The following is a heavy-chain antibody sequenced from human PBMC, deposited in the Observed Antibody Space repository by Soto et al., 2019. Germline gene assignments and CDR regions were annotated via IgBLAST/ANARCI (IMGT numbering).Heavy chain of an antibody. CDR2: IYCSGST. V-gene: IGHV4-31*03. CDR3: ARDCSGGSCSYYYYYGMDV. J-gene: IGHJ6*02. CDR1: GGSLSSGGYD. Sequence: QVQLQESGPGLVKPSQTLSLTCTVSGGSLSSGGYDWSWIREHPGKGMEWIGYIYCSGSTYYNPSLKSRVTISVHTSTKQFFLKLRSVTAADTAVYYCARDCSGGSCSYYYYYGMDVLGQGTTVTVSS. D-gene: IGHD2-15*01.